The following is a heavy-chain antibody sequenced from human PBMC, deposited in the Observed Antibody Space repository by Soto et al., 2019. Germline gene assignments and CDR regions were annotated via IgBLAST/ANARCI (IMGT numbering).Heavy chain of an antibody. D-gene: IGHD3-10*01. J-gene: IGHJ6*02. CDR3: ATGTQYYYYYGMDA. Sequence: SSVKVSCKASGYTFTGYDMHWVRQAPGQGLEWMGWINPNSGGTNYAQKFQGRVTMTRDTSISTAYMELSRLRSDDTAVYYWATGTQYYYYYGMDAWGQGPTVPVS. V-gene: IGHV1-2*02. CDR2: INPNSGGT. CDR1: GYTFTGYD.